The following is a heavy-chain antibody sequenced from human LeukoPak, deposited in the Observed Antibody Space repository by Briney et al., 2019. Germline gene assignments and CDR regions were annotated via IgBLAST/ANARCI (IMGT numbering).Heavy chain of an antibody. D-gene: IGHD6-19*01. CDR1: GGSISSGGYH. V-gene: IGHV4-31*03. J-gene: IGHJ5*02. CDR3: ARSVGPGIAVAGTGWFDP. CDR2: IYYSGST. Sequence: SETLSLTCTVSGGSISSGGYHWSWIRQHPGKGLEWIGYIYYSGSTYYNPSLKSRVTISVDTSKNQFSLKLSSVTAADTAVYYCARSVGPGIAVAGTGWFDPWGQGTLVTVSS.